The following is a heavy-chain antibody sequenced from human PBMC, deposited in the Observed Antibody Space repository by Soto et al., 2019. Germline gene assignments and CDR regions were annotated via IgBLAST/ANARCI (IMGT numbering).Heavy chain of an antibody. CDR3: ATKVRVTNYLYYGMDV. D-gene: IGHD2-21*02. V-gene: IGHV3-30*03. Sequence: QVQLVESGGGVVQPGRALRLSCAASGFSFNTSGMHWVRQAPGKGLEWVAVIAFDGSQEFYGDSVRGRFTFFRDNSTNTLFLQMKSLTPEDTAVYYCATKVRVTNYLYYGMDVWGQGTTVTVSS. J-gene: IGHJ6*02. CDR1: GFSFNTSG. CDR2: IAFDGSQE.